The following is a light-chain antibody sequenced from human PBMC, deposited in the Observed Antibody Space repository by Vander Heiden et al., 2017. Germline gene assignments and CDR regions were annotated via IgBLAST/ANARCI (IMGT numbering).Light chain of an antibody. CDR2: DAS. V-gene: IGKV3-20*01. J-gene: IGKJ1*01. CDR1: QSVSSHY. Sequence: DIVLTQSPGTLSLSPGDRATLSCRVSQSVSSHYLAWYQKNPGQAPRLLMYDASSRATGISDRFSGSGSGTDFTLTITRLEPEDFAVYYCQQNRTFGQGTKVEIK. CDR3: QQNRT.